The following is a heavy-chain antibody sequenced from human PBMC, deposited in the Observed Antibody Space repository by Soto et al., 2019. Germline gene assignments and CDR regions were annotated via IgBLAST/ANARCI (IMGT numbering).Heavy chain of an antibody. J-gene: IGHJ3*02. CDR2: ISSSSSTI. CDR1: GFTFSNAW. D-gene: IGHD2-8*01. V-gene: IGHV3-48*01. Sequence: GGSLRLSCAASGFTFSNAWINWVRQAPGKGLEWVSYISSSSSTIYYADSVKGRFTISRDNAKNSLYLQMNSLRAEDTAVYYCARDSPEFVGGRYATKSYAFDIWGQGTMVTVSS. CDR3: ARDSPEFVGGRYATKSYAFDI.